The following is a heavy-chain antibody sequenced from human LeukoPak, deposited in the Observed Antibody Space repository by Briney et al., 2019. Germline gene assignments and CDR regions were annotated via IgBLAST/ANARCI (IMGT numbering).Heavy chain of an antibody. Sequence: ASVKVSCKASGYTFTSYGISWVRQAPGQGLEWMGWISAYNGNTSYAQKLQGRVTMTTDTSTSTAYMELRSLRSDDTAVYYCARDARIATVFDYWGQGTLVTVSS. CDR3: ARDARIATVFDY. CDR1: GYTFTSYG. V-gene: IGHV1-18*01. CDR2: ISAYNGNT. J-gene: IGHJ4*02. D-gene: IGHD6-25*01.